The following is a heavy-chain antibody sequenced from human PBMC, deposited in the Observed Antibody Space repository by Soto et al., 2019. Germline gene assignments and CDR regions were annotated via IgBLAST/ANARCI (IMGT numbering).Heavy chain of an antibody. CDR2: ISAYNGQT. D-gene: IGHD3-3*01. Sequence: ASVKVSCKASGYPFDTYGINWVRQAPGQRPEWMGWISAYNGQTDYAQNFQGSVTMATDTSTNTAYMELRNLRSDDTAVYYCARDPHEFWNYYFFGPWGTGTLVTVSS. J-gene: IGHJ5*02. CDR3: ARDPHEFWNYYFFGP. CDR1: GYPFDTYG. V-gene: IGHV1-18*01.